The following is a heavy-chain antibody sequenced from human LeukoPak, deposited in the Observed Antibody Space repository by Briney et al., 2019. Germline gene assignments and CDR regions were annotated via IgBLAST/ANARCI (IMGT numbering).Heavy chain of an antibody. V-gene: IGHV4-61*05. Sequence: SETLSLTCTVSSGSISTSNYYWGWVRQPPGKGLEWIGYIYYSGSPNYNPSLKSRVTISVDTSKNQFSLKLSSVTAADTAVYYCARVYCSGGSCRFFDYWGQGTLVTVSS. J-gene: IGHJ4*02. CDR2: IYYSGSP. CDR1: SGSISTSNYY. D-gene: IGHD2-15*01. CDR3: ARVYCSGGSCRFFDY.